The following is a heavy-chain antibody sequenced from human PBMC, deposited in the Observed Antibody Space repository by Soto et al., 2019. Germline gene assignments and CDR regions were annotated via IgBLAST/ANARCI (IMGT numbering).Heavy chain of an antibody. CDR3: ARDDILPCPLDY. CDR2: IWYDGSNK. J-gene: IGHJ4*02. Sequence: QVQLVESGGGVVQPGRSLRLSCAASGFTFSSYGMHWVRQAPGKGLEWVAVIWYDGSNKYYADSVKGRFTISRDNSKNTLYLQMNSLRAEDTAVYYCARDDILPCPLDYWGQGSLVTVSS. V-gene: IGHV3-33*01. CDR1: GFTFSSYG. D-gene: IGHD3-9*01.